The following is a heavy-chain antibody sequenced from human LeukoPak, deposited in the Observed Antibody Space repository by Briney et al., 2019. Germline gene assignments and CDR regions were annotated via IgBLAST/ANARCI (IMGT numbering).Heavy chain of an antibody. J-gene: IGHJ3*02. CDR3: ATLSDYRGSRPFDI. CDR1: GYTFTSYD. D-gene: IGHD4-23*01. Sequence: ASVKVSCKASGYTFTSYDINWVRQATGQGLEWMGWMNPNSGNTGYAQKFQGRVTMTRNTSISTAYMELSSLRSEDTAVYYCATLSDYRGSRPFDIWGQGTMVTVSS. V-gene: IGHV1-8*01. CDR2: MNPNSGNT.